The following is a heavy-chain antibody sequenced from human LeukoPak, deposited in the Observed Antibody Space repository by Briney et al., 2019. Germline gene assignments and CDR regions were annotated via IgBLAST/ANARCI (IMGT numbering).Heavy chain of an antibody. D-gene: IGHD2-15*01. Sequence: SETLSLTCDVSGASISGYWWSWIRQPAGKGLEWIGRMYTDGDTNYNPALKSRVTVSVDTSKNLFSLKLISVTAADTAVYYCARAPAGCGGTCSFDSWGQGTLVTVSS. CDR1: GASISGYW. CDR3: ARAPAGCGGTCSFDS. J-gene: IGHJ4*02. V-gene: IGHV4-4*07. CDR2: MYTDGDT.